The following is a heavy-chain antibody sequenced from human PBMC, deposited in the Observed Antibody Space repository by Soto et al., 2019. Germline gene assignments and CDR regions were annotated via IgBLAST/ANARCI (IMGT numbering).Heavy chain of an antibody. D-gene: IGHD6-19*01. Sequence: EVQLVESGGGLVQPGGSLRLSCAASGFTFSSYWMHWVRQAPGKGLVWVSRINYDGSTTSYADSVKGRFTISRDNARNTLYLQMNSLRAEDTAVYYCGRAGTGWYWFDLWGQGTLVTVSS. V-gene: IGHV3-74*01. CDR1: GFTFSSYW. CDR2: INYDGSTT. CDR3: GRAGTGWYWFDL. J-gene: IGHJ5*02.